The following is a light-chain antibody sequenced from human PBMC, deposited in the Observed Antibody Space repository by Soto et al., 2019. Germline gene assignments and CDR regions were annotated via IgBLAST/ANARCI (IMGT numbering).Light chain of an antibody. Sequence: DVQMTQSPSSLSASLGDRVTITCRASQTISLYLNWYQQKPGKAPKLLIATTSYLQNGVPSRFSGSRSGTDFSLTISSLQHEDFETYYCQQSYLVPETFGRGTKVDIK. J-gene: IGKJ2*01. CDR3: QQSYLVPET. CDR1: QTISLY. CDR2: TTS. V-gene: IGKV1-39*01.